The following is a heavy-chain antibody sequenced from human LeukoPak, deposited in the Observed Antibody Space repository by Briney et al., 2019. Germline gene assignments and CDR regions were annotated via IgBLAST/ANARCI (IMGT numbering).Heavy chain of an antibody. J-gene: IGHJ6*03. CDR2: ISSSGSTI. CDR3: AREACSSTSCYYYYMDV. D-gene: IGHD2-2*01. Sequence: GGSLRLSCAASGFTFSDYYMSWIRQAPGKGLEWVSYISSSGSTIYYADSVKGRFTISRDNAKNSLYLQMNSLRAEDTAAYYCAREACSSTSCYYYYMDVWGKGTTVTVSS. V-gene: IGHV3-11*01. CDR1: GFTFSDYY.